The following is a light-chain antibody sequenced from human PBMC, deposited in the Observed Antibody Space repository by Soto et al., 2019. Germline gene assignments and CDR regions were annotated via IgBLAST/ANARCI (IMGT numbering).Light chain of an antibody. CDR1: QGISTY. V-gene: IGKV1-39*01. Sequence: DIQMTQSPSSLSASVGDRVTITCRASQGISTYLNWYQQKPGKAPKLLIYAASSLQSGVPSRFSGSGSETDFTLTISSLQPEDSAVYYCHQYNSWPRGTFGPGTKVEIK. J-gene: IGKJ3*01. CDR2: AAS. CDR3: HQYNSWPRGT.